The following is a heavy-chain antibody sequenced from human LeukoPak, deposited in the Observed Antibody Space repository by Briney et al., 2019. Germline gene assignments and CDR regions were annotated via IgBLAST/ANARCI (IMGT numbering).Heavy chain of an antibody. CDR3: ARGRGPYGWFDP. CDR2: INSDGSST. CDR1: GFTVSSYW. J-gene: IGHJ5*02. Sequence: PRGSLRLSCAASGFTVSSYWMHWVRQAPGKGLVWVSRINSDGSSTNYADSVKGRFTISRDNAKNTLYLQMNSLRVEDTAEYYCARGRGPYGWFDPWGQGTLVTVSS. D-gene: IGHD3-10*01. V-gene: IGHV3-74*01.